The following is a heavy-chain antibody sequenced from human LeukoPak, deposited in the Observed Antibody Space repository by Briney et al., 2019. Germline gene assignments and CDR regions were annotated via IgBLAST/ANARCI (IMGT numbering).Heavy chain of an antibody. D-gene: IGHD4-17*01. V-gene: IGHV1-69*05. CDR3: PRDVHGDYGSGWFDP. J-gene: IGHJ5*02. CDR2: IMPLFGTA. CDR1: GGTFNNSA. Sequence: SVKVSCKTSGGTFNNSAISWVRQAPGQGLEWLGGIMPLFGTAGYAQKFQGRVTITKDESTRTVYLELTSLTSDDTAVYYCPRDVHGDYGSGWFDPWGQGTLVSVSS.